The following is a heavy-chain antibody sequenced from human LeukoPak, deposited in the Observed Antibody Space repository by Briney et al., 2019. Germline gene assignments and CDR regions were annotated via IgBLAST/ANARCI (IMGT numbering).Heavy chain of an antibody. CDR3: ARGGYCSGGSCSHYYYYMDV. CDR2: IYTSGST. D-gene: IGHD2-15*01. CDR1: GGSISSGSYY. Sequence: SETLSLTCTVSGGSISSGSYYWSWIRQPAGKGLEWIGRIYTSGSTNYNPSLKGRVTISVDTSKNQFSLKLSSVTAADTAVYYCARGGYCSGGSCSHYYYYMDVWGKGTTVTISS. V-gene: IGHV4-61*02. J-gene: IGHJ6*03.